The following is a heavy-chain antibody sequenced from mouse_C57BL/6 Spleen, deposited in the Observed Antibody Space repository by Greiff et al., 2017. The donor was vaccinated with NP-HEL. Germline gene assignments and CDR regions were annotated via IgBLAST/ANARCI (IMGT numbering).Heavy chain of an antibody. CDR2: INPSNGGT. J-gene: IGHJ2*01. V-gene: IGHV1-53*01. D-gene: IGHD1-1*01. CDR3: ARWDYYGSPYFDY. CDR1: GYTFTSYW. Sequence: QVQLQQPGTELVKPGASVKLSCKASGYTFTSYWMHWVKQSPGQGLEWIGNINPSNGGTTYNEKFKSKATLTVDKSSSTAYMQLSSLTSEDSAVYSCARWDYYGSPYFDYWGQATTLTVSS.